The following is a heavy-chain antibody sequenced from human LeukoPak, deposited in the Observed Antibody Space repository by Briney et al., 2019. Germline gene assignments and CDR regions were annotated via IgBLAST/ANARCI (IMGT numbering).Heavy chain of an antibody. D-gene: IGHD3-22*01. CDR2: INTNTGNP. CDR3: ARGDYETHGYQTR. V-gene: IGHV7-4-1*02. Sequence: GASMKVSCKASGYIFTSCVLHWVRRAPGQGLEWMGWINTNTGNPTYAQGFTGRFVFSLDTSVSTAYLQISSLKADDTAMYYCARGDYETHGYQTRWGQGTLVTVSS. J-gene: IGHJ4*02. CDR1: GYIFTSCV.